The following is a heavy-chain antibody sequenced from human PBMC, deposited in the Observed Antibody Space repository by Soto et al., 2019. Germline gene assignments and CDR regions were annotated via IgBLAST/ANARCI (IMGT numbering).Heavy chain of an antibody. CDR3: ATGSSDVIIVPGGDP. J-gene: IGHJ5*02. Sequence: EVQLLEYGGGLVQPGGSLRLSCAASGFSFSNYAMSWVRQAPDKGLEWVSGISAGGGRTHYADSVRGRFTISRDNSKNTLYLQMNSPRAEDTAVYYCATGSSDVIIVPGGDPWGQGTLVTVSS. CDR2: ISAGGGRT. V-gene: IGHV3-23*01. CDR1: GFSFSNYA. D-gene: IGHD2-2*01.